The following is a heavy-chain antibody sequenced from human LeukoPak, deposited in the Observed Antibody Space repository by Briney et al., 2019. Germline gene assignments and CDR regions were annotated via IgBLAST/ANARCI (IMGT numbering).Heavy chain of an antibody. Sequence: GGSLRLSCAASGFTFSSYDMHWVRQATGKGLEWVSAIGTAGDTYYPGSVKGRFTISRENAKNSLYLQMNSLRAGDTAVYYCARSTPSFYYYYGTDVWGQGTTVTVSS. CDR3: ARSTPSFYYYYGTDV. J-gene: IGHJ6*02. V-gene: IGHV3-13*01. CDR1: GFTFSSYD. CDR2: IGTAGDT.